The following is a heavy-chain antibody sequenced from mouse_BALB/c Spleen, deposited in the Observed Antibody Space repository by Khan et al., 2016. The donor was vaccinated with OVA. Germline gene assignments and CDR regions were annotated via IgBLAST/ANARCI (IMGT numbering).Heavy chain of an antibody. D-gene: IGHD2-14*01. Sequence: VQLQESGPGLVAPSQSLSITCTVSGFSLSRYNIHWVRQPPGKGLEWLGMIWGGGSTDYNSALKSRLSISKDNSKGQVFLKMHSLQTDDPAMYYCARAYYRYDGYYAMDYWGQGTSVTVSS. J-gene: IGHJ4*01. V-gene: IGHV2-6-4*01. CDR2: IWGGGST. CDR3: ARAYYRYDGYYAMDY. CDR1: GFSLSRYN.